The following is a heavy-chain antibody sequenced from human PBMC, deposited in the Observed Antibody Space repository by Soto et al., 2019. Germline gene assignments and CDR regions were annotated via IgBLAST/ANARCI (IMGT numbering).Heavy chain of an antibody. J-gene: IGHJ6*02. D-gene: IGHD6-13*01. V-gene: IGHV3-30*18. CDR2: ISYDGSNK. CDR1: GFTFSSYG. CDR3: AKDLWQQLPPLIYGMDV. Sequence: HPGGSLRLSCAASGFTFSSYGMHWVRQAPGKGLEWVAVISYDGSNKYYADSVKGRFTISRDNSKNTLYLQMNSLRAEDTAVYYCAKDLWQQLPPLIYGMDVWGQGTTVTVSS.